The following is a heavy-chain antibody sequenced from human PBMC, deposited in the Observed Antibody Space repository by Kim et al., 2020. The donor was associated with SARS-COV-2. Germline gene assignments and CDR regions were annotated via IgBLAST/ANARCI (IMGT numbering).Heavy chain of an antibody. CDR3: ARDLPDRWLVMEGGMDV. CDR2: IYYSGST. J-gene: IGHJ6*02. CDR1: GGSVSSGSYY. V-gene: IGHV4-61*01. D-gene: IGHD6-19*01. Sequence: SETLSLTCTVSGGSVSSGSYYWSWIRQPPGKGLEWIGYIYYSGSTNYNPSLKSRVTISVDTSKNQFSLKLSSVTAADTAVYYCARDLPDRWLVMEGGMDVWGQGTTVTVSS.